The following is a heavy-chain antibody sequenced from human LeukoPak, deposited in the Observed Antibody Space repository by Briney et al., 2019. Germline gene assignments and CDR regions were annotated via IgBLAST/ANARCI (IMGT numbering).Heavy chain of an antibody. V-gene: IGHV4-39*07. Sequence: SETLSLTCTVSGGSISSSSYYWGWIRQPPGKGLEWIGSIYYSGSTYYNPSLKSRVTISVDTSKNQFSLKLSSVTAADTAVYYCARDYSGSYYWFDPWGQGTLVTVSS. CDR3: ARDYSGSYYWFDP. CDR1: GGSISSSSYY. CDR2: IYYSGST. D-gene: IGHD1-26*01. J-gene: IGHJ5*02.